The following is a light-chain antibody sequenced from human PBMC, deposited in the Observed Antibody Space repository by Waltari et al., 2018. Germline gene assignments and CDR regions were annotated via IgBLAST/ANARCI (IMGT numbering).Light chain of an antibody. CDR1: QSVSSN. Sequence: EIVMTQSPATLSVSPGERATLSCRASQSVSSNLAWYQQKPGQAPRLLIYGASTRATGIPARFSGSGSGTEFTLTIDNLQADDVAIYYCQQYYTVPVSFGPGTTVDLK. V-gene: IGKV3-15*01. CDR3: QQYYTVPVS. J-gene: IGKJ3*01. CDR2: GAS.